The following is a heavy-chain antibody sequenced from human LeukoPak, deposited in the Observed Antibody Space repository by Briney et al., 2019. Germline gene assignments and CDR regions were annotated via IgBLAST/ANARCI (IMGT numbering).Heavy chain of an antibody. CDR2: ISGSGGST. V-gene: IGHV3-23*01. J-gene: IGHJ4*02. Sequence: GGSLRLSCAASGFTFSSYAMSWVRQAPGKGLEWVSAISGSGGSTYYADSVKGRFTISRDNSKNTLYLQMNSLRAEDTAVYYCANLYGSGSYGGTIDYWGQGTLVTVSS. CDR3: ANLYGSGSYGGTIDY. CDR1: GFTFSSYA. D-gene: IGHD3-10*01.